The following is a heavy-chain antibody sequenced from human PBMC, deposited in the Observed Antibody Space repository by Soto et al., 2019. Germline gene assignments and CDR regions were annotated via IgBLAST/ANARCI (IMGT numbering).Heavy chain of an antibody. CDR1: GFTLSNYW. Sequence: VGSLRLSCAASGFTLSNYWMSWVRQVPGKGLLWVSRIDRDGATTSYADSVKGRFTISRDNARNRLYLQMNSLRVEDTAVYYCARGGYSGSYYRFFWGQGALVTV. CDR3: ARGGYSGSYYRFF. D-gene: IGHD1-26*01. V-gene: IGHV3-74*01. CDR2: IDRDGATT. J-gene: IGHJ4*02.